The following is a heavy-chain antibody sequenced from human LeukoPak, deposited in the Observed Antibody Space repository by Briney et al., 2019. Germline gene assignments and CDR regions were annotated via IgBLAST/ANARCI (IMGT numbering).Heavy chain of an antibody. CDR3: ARGQQLVRFDY. CDR1: GGSISSYY. D-gene: IGHD6-6*01. Sequence: SETLSLTCTVSGGSISSYYWSWIRQPAGKGLKWIGSIYHSGSTYYNPSLKSRVTISVDTSKNQFSLKLSSVTAADTAVYYCARGQQLVRFDYWGQGTLVTVSS. CDR2: IYHSGST. J-gene: IGHJ4*02. V-gene: IGHV4-4*07.